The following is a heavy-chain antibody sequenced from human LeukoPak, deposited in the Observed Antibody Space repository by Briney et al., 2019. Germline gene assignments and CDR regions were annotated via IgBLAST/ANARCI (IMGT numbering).Heavy chain of an antibody. J-gene: IGHJ4*02. CDR3: ARGQYGSGIDC. CDR2: IYTNGNT. V-gene: IGHV4-4*07. D-gene: IGHD3-10*01. CDR1: SGSISSYY. Sequence: TSETLSLTCTVSSGSISSYYWSWIRQPAGKGLEWIGRIYTNGNTNYNPSLKSRVTMSVDTSKNQFSLKLTSMTAADTAVYYCARGQYGSGIDCWGQGTLVTVSS.